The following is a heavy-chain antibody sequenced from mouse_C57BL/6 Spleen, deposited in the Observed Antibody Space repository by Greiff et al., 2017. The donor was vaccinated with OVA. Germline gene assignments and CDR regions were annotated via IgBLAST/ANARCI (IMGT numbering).Heavy chain of an antibody. CDR1: GYTFTDYY. D-gene: IGHD2-5*01. Sequence: EVQLQQSGPELVKPGASVKISCKASGYTFTDYYMNWVKQSHGKSLEWIGDINPNNGGTSYNQKFKGKATLTVDKSSSTAYMELRSLTSEDSAVYYCARSYYSNYLYYAMDYWGQGTSVTVSS. CDR2: INPNNGGT. CDR3: ARSYYSNYLYYAMDY. J-gene: IGHJ4*01. V-gene: IGHV1-26*01.